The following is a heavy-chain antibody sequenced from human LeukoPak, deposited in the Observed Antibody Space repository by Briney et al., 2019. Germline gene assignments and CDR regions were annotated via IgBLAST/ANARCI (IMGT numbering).Heavy chain of an antibody. J-gene: IGHJ4*02. CDR1: GGSISSYY. V-gene: IGHV4-59*01. CDR3: ARDVAYGAFDY. Sequence: PSETLSLTCTVSGGSISSYYWSWIRQPPGKGLEWIGYIYYSGSTNYSPSLKSRVTISVDTSKNQFSLKLSSVTAADTAVYYCARDVAYGAFDYWGQGTLVTVSS. D-gene: IGHD3-10*01. CDR2: IYYSGST.